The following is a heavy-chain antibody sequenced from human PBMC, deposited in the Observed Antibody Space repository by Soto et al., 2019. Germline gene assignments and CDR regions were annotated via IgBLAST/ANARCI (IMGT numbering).Heavy chain of an antibody. V-gene: IGHV3-23*01. CDR1: GFTFSSYA. J-gene: IGHJ5*02. CDR3: AKAGSPTEWFGEFPNWFDP. CDR2: ISGSGGST. Sequence: GGSLRLSCAASGFTFSSYAMSWVRQAPGKGLEWVSAISGSGGSTYYADSVKGRFTISRDNSKNTLYLQMNSLRAEDTAVYYCAKAGSPTEWFGEFPNWFDPWGQGTLVTVSS. D-gene: IGHD3-10*01.